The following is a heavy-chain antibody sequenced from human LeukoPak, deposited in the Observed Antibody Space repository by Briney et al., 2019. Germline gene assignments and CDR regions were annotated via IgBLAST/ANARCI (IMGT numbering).Heavy chain of an antibody. D-gene: IGHD2-2*01. CDR1: GFTVSSNY. CDR2: IYYSGST. CDR3: ARSRVVPAAYFDY. V-gene: IGHV4-59*02. Sequence: GSLRLSCAVSGFTVSSNYMSWIRQPPGKGLEWIGYIYYSGSTNYNPSLKSRVTISVDTSKNQFSLKLSSVTAADTAVYYCARSRVVPAAYFDYWGQGTLVTVSS. J-gene: IGHJ4*02.